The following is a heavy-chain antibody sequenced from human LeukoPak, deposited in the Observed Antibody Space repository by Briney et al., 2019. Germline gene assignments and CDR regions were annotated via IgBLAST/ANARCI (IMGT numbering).Heavy chain of an antibody. Sequence: GWSLRLSCAASGFTFSSYAMSWVRQAPGKGLEWVSAISGSGGSTYYADSVKGRFTISRDNSKNTLYLQMNSLRAEDTAVYYCAKGKAARLYYYYGMDVWGQGTTVTVSS. CDR2: ISGSGGST. CDR1: GFTFSSYA. D-gene: IGHD6-6*01. J-gene: IGHJ6*02. CDR3: AKGKAARLYYYYGMDV. V-gene: IGHV3-23*01.